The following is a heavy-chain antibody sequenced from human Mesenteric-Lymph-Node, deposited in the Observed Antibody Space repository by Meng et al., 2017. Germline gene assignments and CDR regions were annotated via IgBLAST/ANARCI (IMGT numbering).Heavy chain of an antibody. CDR3: ARDFRYSVDS. D-gene: IGHD5/OR15-5a*01. J-gene: IGHJ4*02. V-gene: IGHV3-74*01. CDR2: INGDGSSI. Sequence: GGSLRLSCAASGFSFSLYWMHWVRQAPGKGLVWVSRINGDGSSITYADSVKGRFTISRDNAKNTLYLQMNSLRAEDTAVYYCARDFRYSVDSWGQGTLVTVSS. CDR1: GFSFSLYW.